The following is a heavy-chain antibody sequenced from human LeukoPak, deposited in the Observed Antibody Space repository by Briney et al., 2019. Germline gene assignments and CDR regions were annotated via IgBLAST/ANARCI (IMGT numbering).Heavy chain of an antibody. D-gene: IGHD2-2*01. V-gene: IGHV3-23*01. CDR3: AKGEYCSSTSCQPDY. CDR2: ISGSGGST. J-gene: IGHJ4*02. Sequence: GGSLRLSCEASGFTFSSYAMSWVRQAPGKGLEWVSAISGSGGSTYYADSVKGRFTISRDNSKNTLYLQMNSLRAEDTAVYYCAKGEYCSSTSCQPDYWGQGTLVTVSS. CDR1: GFTFSSYA.